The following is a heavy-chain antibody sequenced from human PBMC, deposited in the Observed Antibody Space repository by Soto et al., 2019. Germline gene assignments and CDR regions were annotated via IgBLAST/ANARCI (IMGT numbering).Heavy chain of an antibody. CDR2: IYFRGST. V-gene: IGHV4-59*08. J-gene: IGHJ4*02. CDR1: GGSISSYY. CDR3: ASHMVRGVPFGY. D-gene: IGHD3-10*01. Sequence: QVQLQESGPGLVKPSETLSLTCTVSGGSISSYYWSWIRQPPGKGLEWIGCIYFRGSTNYNPSRKSRVTISVDTSKNQFSLKLSSVTAADTAVYYCASHMVRGVPFGYWGQGTLVTVSS.